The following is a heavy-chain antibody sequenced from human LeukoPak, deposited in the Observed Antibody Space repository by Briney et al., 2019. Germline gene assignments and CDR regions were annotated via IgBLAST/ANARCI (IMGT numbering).Heavy chain of an antibody. CDR1: GGPISSHY. CDR2: IYYSGST. D-gene: IGHD6-6*01. J-gene: IGHJ4*02. CDR3: ARAPIIAARPHYFDY. Sequence: PSETLSLTCTVSGGPISSHYWSWIRQPPGKGLEWIGYIYYSGSTNYNPSLKSRVTISVDTSKNQFSLKLSSVTAADTAVYYCARAPIIAARPHYFDYWGQGTLVTVSS. V-gene: IGHV4-59*11.